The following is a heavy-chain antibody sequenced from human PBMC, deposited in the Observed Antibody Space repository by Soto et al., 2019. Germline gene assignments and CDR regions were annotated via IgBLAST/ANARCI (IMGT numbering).Heavy chain of an antibody. CDR2: IIPILGIA. J-gene: IGHJ3*02. CDR1: GGTFSSYT. Sequence: QVQLVQSGAEVKKPGSSVKVSCKASGGTFSSYTISWVRQAPGQGLEWMGRIIPILGIANYAQKFQGRVTITADKSTSTAYMELSSMRSEDTAVYYCAMVRGDFAFDIWGQGTMVTVSS. CDR3: AMVRGDFAFDI. D-gene: IGHD3-10*01. V-gene: IGHV1-69*02.